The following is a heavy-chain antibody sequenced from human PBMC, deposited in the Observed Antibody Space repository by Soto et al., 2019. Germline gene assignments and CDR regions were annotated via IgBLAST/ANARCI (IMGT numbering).Heavy chain of an antibody. CDR2: IYYSGIT. J-gene: IGHJ6*02. D-gene: IGHD3-9*01. CDR3: ARLPSNYDILTGYAGYYYGMDV. CDR1: GGSISSGDYY. V-gene: IGHV4-30-4*01. Sequence: PSETLSLTCTVSGGSISSGDYYWSWIRQPPGKGLEWIGYIYYSGITYYNPSLKSRVTISVDTSKNQFSLKLSSVTAADTAVYYCARLPSNYDILTGYAGYYYGMDVWGQGTTVTVSS.